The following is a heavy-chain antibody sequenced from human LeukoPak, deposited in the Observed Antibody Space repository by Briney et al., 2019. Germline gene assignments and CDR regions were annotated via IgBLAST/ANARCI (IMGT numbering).Heavy chain of an antibody. J-gene: IGHJ3*02. V-gene: IGHV3-74*01. CDR2: INSDGSST. D-gene: IGHD6-13*01. Sequence: GGSLRLSCAASGFTFSSYWMHWVRQAPGKGLVWVSRINSDGSSTSYADSVKGRFTIFRDNAKNTLYLQMNSLRAEDTAVYYCARARIAAAGVLDAFDIWGQGTMVTVSS. CDR1: GFTFSSYW. CDR3: ARARIAAAGVLDAFDI.